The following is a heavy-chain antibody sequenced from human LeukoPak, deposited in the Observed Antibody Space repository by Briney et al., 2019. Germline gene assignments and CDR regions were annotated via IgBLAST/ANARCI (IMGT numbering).Heavy chain of an antibody. Sequence: SETLSLTCSVSGDSISSGSYYWSWIRQPAGKGLEWIGRIYTSGSTNYIPSLKSRLTISVDTSKNQFSLRLSSVTAADTAVYYCARDRLLWFGELDYWGQGTLVIVSS. CDR3: ARDRLLWFGELDY. CDR1: GDSISSGSYY. J-gene: IGHJ4*02. D-gene: IGHD3-10*01. V-gene: IGHV4-61*02. CDR2: IYTSGST.